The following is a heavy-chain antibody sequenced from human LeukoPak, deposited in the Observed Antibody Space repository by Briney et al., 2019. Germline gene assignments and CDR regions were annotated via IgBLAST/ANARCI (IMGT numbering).Heavy chain of an antibody. CDR3: ARDGLPYSGYDFLPDY. CDR2: IIPIFGTA. CDR1: GGTFSSYA. J-gene: IGHJ4*02. Sequence: SVKVSCKASGGTFSSYAISWVRQAPGQGLEWMGGIIPIFGTANYAQKFQGRVTITADESTSTAYMELSSLRSEDTAVYYCARDGLPYSGYDFLPDYWGQGTLVTVSS. V-gene: IGHV1-69*13. D-gene: IGHD5-12*01.